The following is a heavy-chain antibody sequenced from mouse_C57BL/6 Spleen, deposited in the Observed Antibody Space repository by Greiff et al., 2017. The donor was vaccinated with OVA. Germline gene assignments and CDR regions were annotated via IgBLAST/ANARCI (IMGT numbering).Heavy chain of an antibody. V-gene: IGHV1-54*01. CDR2: INPGSGGT. J-gene: IGHJ2*01. D-gene: IGHD2-3*01. Sequence: VQLQESGAELVRPGTSVKVSCKASGYAFTNYLIEWVKQRPGQGLEWIGVINPGSGGTNYNEKFKGKATLTADKSSSTAYMQLSSLTSEDSAVYFCARGLLRGYWGKGTTLTVSS. CDR1: GYAFTNYL. CDR3: ARGLLRGY.